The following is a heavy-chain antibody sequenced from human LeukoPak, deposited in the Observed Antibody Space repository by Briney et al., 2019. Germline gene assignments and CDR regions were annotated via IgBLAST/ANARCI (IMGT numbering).Heavy chain of an antibody. CDR1: GGSFSSSSYY. V-gene: IGHV4-39*01. J-gene: IGHJ4*02. D-gene: IGHD3-16*01. Sequence: PSETLSLTCTASGGSFSSSSYYWGWIRQPPGKGLEWIGSIYYSGSTYYNPSLKSRVTISVDTSKNQFSLKLSSVTAADTAVYYCATLSMITFGGVTKMYSYYFDYWGQGTLVTVSS. CDR3: ATLSMITFGGVTKMYSYYFDY. CDR2: IYYSGST.